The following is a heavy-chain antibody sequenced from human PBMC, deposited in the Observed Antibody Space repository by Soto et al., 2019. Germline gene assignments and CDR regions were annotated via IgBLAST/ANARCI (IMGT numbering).Heavy chain of an antibody. J-gene: IGHJ6*03. CDR3: AKFHDFWSGYYDYYYYYMDV. CDR1: GFTFSSYA. D-gene: IGHD3-3*01. Sequence: LSLTCAASGFTFSSYAMSWVHQAPGKGLEWVSAISGSGGSTYYADSVKGRFTISRDNSKNTLYLQMNSLRAEDTAVYYCAKFHDFWSGYYDYYYYYMDVWGKGTTVTVSS. V-gene: IGHV3-23*01. CDR2: ISGSGGST.